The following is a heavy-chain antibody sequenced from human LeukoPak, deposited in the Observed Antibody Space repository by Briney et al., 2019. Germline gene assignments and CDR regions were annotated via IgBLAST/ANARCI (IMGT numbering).Heavy chain of an antibody. CDR2: IYGAGAT. V-gene: IGHV3-53*01. J-gene: IGHJ4*02. Sequence: GGSLRLSCAAYGLTVSSEYLAWVRQAPGKGLEWISVIYGAGATYYADSVEGRFTISRDTYNNALCLQMNSLRVEDTAVYHCARLLPASRHYFDYWGRGTPVTVSS. CDR1: GLTVSSEY. D-gene: IGHD6-6*01. CDR3: ARLLPASRHYFDY.